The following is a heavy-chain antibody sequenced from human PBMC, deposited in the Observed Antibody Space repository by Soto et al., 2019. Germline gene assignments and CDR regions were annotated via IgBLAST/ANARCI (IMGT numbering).Heavy chain of an antibody. CDR2: ISSSSSYT. CDR3: ARDGYCDGGSCYGWFDP. D-gene: IGHD2-15*01. V-gene: IGHV3-11*05. CDR1: GFTFSDYY. Sequence: QVQLVESGGGLVKPGGSLRLSCAASGFTFSDYYMNWIRQAPGKGLEWVSYISSSSSYTNYADSVKGRFTISRENAKKALYLQMNSLRDEDTAVYYCARDGYCDGGSCYGWFDPWGQGTLVTVSS. J-gene: IGHJ5*02.